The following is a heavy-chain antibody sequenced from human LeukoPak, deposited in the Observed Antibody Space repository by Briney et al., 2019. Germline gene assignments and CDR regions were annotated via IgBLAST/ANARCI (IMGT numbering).Heavy chain of an antibody. CDR1: GGSISSGGYY. V-gene: IGHV4-31*03. CDR2: IYYSGST. Sequence: SETLSLTCTVSGGSISSGGYYWSWIRQHPGKGLEWIGYIYYSGSTYYNPSLKSRVTISVDRSKNQFSLKLSSVTAADTAVYYCARGYDRDAFDIWGQGTMVTVSS. J-gene: IGHJ3*02. D-gene: IGHD3-22*01. CDR3: ARGYDRDAFDI.